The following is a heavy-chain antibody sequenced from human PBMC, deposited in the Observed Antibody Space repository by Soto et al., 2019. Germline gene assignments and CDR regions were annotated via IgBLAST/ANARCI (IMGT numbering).Heavy chain of an antibody. Sequence: VQLVQSGAEVKKPGASVKVSCKASGYIFTSYHINWVRQADGHGLEWMGWVNPDSGHTVYAQKFQGRVTVTRDTSIGTAHMELRSRTPEDTAVEYGARSAPFSKAALELIYYMDVWGKGASVTVSS. J-gene: IGHJ6*03. CDR1: GYIFTSYH. V-gene: IGHV1-8*02. CDR3: ARSAPFSKAALELIYYMDV. CDR2: VNPDSGHT. D-gene: IGHD2-15*01.